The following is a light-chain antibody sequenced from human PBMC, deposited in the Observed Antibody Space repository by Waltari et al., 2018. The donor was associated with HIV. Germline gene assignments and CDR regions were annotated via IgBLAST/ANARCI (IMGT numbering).Light chain of an antibody. CDR3: QQRSNL. CDR2: DAS. V-gene: IGKV3-11*01. J-gene: IGKJ3*01. Sequence: EIVLTQSPATLSLSPGERATLSCRASQSVSSYLAWYQQKPGQAPRLLIYDASNRATGIPARFSGSGSGTDFTLTISSQEPEDFAVYYCQQRSNLFGPGTKVDIK. CDR1: QSVSSY.